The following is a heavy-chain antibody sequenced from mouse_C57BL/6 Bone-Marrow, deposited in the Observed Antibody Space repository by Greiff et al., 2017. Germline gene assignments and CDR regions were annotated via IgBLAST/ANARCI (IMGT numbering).Heavy chain of an antibody. J-gene: IGHJ1*03. CDR2: INPSSGYT. D-gene: IGHD2-1*01. CDR1: GYTFTSYT. Sequence: VKLVESGAELARPGASVKMSCKASGYTFTSYTMHWVKQRPGQGLEWIGYINPSSGYTKYNQKFKDKATLTADKSSSTAYMQLSSLTSEDSAVYYCARCNSYWYFDVWGTGTTVTVSS. CDR3: ARCNSYWYFDV. V-gene: IGHV1-4*01.